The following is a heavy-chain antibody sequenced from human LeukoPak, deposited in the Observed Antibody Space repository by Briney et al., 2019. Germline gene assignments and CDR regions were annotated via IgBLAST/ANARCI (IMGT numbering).Heavy chain of an antibody. CDR3: ARHYCTGDNCYYFDY. CDR2: VYYNGNT. Sequence: SETLSLTCTVSDGSINYYYWSWIRQPPGKGLEWIGFVYYNGNTNYNPSLKSPVSLSVDTSKNQFSLRLNSVTAADTAVYYCARHYCTGDNCYYFDYWGQGTLVTVSS. D-gene: IGHD2-8*02. CDR1: DGSINYYY. V-gene: IGHV4-59*01. J-gene: IGHJ4*02.